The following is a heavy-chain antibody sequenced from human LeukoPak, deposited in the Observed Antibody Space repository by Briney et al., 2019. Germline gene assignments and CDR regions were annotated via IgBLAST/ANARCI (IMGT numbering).Heavy chain of an antibody. J-gene: IGHJ6*02. CDR3: AKDDSPVTTYGPYYYYGMDV. D-gene: IGHD4-17*01. CDR1: GFTFSSYA. CDR2: ISGSGGST. V-gene: IGHV3-23*01. Sequence: GGSLRLSCAASGFTFSSYAMSWVRQAPGKGLEWVSAISGSGGSTYYADSVKGRFTISRDNSKNTLYLQMNSLRAEDTAVYYCAKDDSPVTTYGPYYYYGMDVWGQGTTVTVSS.